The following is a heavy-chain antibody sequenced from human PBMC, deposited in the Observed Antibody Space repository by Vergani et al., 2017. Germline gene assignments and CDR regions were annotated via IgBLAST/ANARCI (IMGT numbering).Heavy chain of an antibody. CDR2: IYYSGST. V-gene: IGHV4-39*01. J-gene: IGHJ5*02. Sequence: QLQLQESGPGLAKPSATLSLTCSVSGASIRSSNYYWGWIRQPPGKGLEWIASIYYSGSTYYNPSLKSRVTISVDTSKNQFSLKLSSVTAADTAVYFCARHSTVEWLVKLGWIDPGGQGILVTVSS. D-gene: IGHD6-19*01. CDR3: ARHSTVEWLVKLGWIDP. CDR1: GASIRSSNYY.